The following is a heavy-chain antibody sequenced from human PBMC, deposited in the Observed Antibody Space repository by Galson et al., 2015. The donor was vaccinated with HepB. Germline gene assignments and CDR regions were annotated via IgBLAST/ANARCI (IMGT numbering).Heavy chain of an antibody. V-gene: IGHV3-15*07. J-gene: IGHJ4*02. CDR1: GFTFSNAW. CDR3: TTECYDILTGYSGSSDY. Sequence: SLRLSCAASGFTFSNAWVNWVRQAPGKGLEWVGRIKSKTDGGTTDYAAPVKGRFTISRDDSKNTLYLQMNSLKTEDTAVYYCTTECYDILTGYSGSSDYWGQGTLVTVSS. CDR2: IKSKTDGGTT. D-gene: IGHD3-9*01.